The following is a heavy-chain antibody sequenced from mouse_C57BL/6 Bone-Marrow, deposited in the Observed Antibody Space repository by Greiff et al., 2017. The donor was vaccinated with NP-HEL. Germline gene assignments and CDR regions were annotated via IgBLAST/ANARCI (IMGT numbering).Heavy chain of an antibody. D-gene: IGHD1-1*01. CDR2: IDPENGDT. CDR3: TPPYYYGSSDWYFDV. J-gene: IGHJ1*03. Sequence: EVQLQQSGAELVRPGASVKLSCTASGFNIKDDYMHWVKQRPEQGLEWIGWIDPENGDTEYASKFQGKATITADTSSNTAYLQLSSLTSEDTAVYYCTPPYYYGSSDWYFDVWGTGTTVTVSS. V-gene: IGHV14-4*01. CDR1: GFNIKDDY.